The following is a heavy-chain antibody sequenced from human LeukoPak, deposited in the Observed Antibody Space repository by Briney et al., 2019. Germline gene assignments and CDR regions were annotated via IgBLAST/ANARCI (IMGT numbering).Heavy chain of an antibody. CDR1: GYTFTANY. Sequence: GASVKVSCKASGYTFTANYLLRVRRAPGQGLGWLGWINANRGVTNYAQKFQCRVTMTSDTSISTAYIEFSGLRADDTAVYCCARYASMLEFDDWGQGTLVTGSS. V-gene: IGHV1-2*02. J-gene: IGHJ4*02. CDR2: INANRGVT. CDR3: ARYASMLEFDD. D-gene: IGHD2-8*01.